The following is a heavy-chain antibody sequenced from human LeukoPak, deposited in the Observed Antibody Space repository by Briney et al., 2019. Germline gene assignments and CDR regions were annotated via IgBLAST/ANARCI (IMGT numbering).Heavy chain of an antibody. CDR1: GYTFTSYF. CDR3: ARADYYSAMDV. Sequence: ASVRVSCKADGYTFTSYFISWVRQAPGQGLEWMGWISAYNGNANYAQKFLGRVTMATDTATSTAYMELRSLRSDDTAVFYCARADYYSAMDVWGQGTSVTVSS. CDR2: ISAYNGNA. J-gene: IGHJ6*02. V-gene: IGHV1-18*01.